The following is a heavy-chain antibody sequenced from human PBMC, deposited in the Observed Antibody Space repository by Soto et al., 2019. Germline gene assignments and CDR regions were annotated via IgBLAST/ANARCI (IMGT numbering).Heavy chain of an antibody. Sequence: PGESLKISCKGSGYSFTSYWISWVRQMPGKGLEWMGRIDPSDSYTNYSPSFQGHVTISADKSISTAYLQWSSLKASDTAMYYCASTPNEDIVVVPESYGMDVWGQGTTVTVSS. J-gene: IGHJ6*02. CDR2: IDPSDSYT. D-gene: IGHD2-2*01. CDR3: ASTPNEDIVVVPESYGMDV. CDR1: GYSFTSYW. V-gene: IGHV5-10-1*01.